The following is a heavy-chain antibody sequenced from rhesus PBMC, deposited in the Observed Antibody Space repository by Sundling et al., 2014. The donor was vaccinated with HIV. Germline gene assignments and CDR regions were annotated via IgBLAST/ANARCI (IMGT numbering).Heavy chain of an antibody. Sequence: QEQLVQSGAEVKKPGASVKVSCKASEYIFTSYIIGWLRQAPGEGFEWMGGIHPDHGSTTYAQKFQGRLTITADMSTSTVYMELSSLRSEDMAVYYCAAQEVESPNAYFDYWGQGVLVTVSS. CDR2: IHPDHGST. D-gene: IGHD1-32*01. CDR1: EYIFTSYI. CDR3: AAQEVESPNAYFDY. V-gene: IGHV1-70*01. J-gene: IGHJ4*01.